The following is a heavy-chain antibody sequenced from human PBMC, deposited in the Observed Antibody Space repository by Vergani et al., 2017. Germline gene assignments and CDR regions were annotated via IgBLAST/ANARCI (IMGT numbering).Heavy chain of an antibody. J-gene: IGHJ5*02. CDR1: GYTFTGYY. CDR3: ARPDIAAALWVGFDP. Sequence: QVQLVQSGAEVKKPRASVKVSCKASGYTFTGYYMHWVRQAPGQGLEWMGWINPNSGGTNYAKKFQGRVTMTRDTSISTAYMELSMLRSDDTAVYYCARPDIAAALWVGFDPWGQGTLVTVSS. D-gene: IGHD6-13*01. V-gene: IGHV1-2*02. CDR2: INPNSGGT.